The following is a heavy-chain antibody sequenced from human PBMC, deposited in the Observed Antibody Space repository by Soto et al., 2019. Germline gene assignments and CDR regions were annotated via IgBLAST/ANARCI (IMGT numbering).Heavy chain of an antibody. D-gene: IGHD5-12*01. CDR2: IIPIFGTA. CDR1: GGTFSSYA. CDR3: ARAGLQSRYYFDY. V-gene: IGHV1-69*06. J-gene: IGHJ4*02. Sequence: QVQLVQSGAEVKKPGSSVKVSCKASGGTFSSYAISWVRQAPGQGLEWMGGIIPIFGTANYARKFQGRVTITADKSTSTAYRELSSLRSEDTAVYYCARAGLQSRYYFDYWGQGTLVTVSS.